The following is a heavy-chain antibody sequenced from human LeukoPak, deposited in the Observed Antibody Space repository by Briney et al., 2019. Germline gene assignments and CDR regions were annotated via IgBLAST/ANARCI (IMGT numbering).Heavy chain of an antibody. J-gene: IGHJ4*02. CDR3: AKDGQYH. Sequence: PGGSLRLSCAASGFTFSTFAMIWVRQPPGKGLEWVSSIFPSGGEIHYADSVRGRFTISRDNSKSILYLQMNSLRAEDTAVYYCAKDGQYHWGQGTLVTVSS. CDR1: GFTFSTFA. D-gene: IGHD2/OR15-2a*01. V-gene: IGHV3-23*01. CDR2: IFPSGGEI.